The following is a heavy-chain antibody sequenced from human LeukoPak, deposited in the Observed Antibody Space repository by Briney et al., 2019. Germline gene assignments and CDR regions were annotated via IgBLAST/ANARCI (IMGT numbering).Heavy chain of an antibody. J-gene: IGHJ6*03. CDR1: GFTFSDHY. Sequence: PGGSLRLSCAASGFTFSDHYLDWVRQAPGKGLEWVGRSRSKTNRYTTQYAASVKGRFTISRDNSKNTLYLQINSLRAEDTAVYYCAKDWSYQGYFYYMDVWGKGTTVTISS. V-gene: IGHV3-72*01. D-gene: IGHD1-26*01. CDR3: AKDWSYQGYFYYMDV. CDR2: SRSKTNRYTT.